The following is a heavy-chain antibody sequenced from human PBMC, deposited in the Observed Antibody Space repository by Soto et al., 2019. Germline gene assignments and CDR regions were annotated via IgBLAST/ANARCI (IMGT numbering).Heavy chain of an antibody. Sequence: GASVKVSCKASGYIFTSYGVSWVRQAPGQGLEWMGWISADNANTNYAQKFQGRVTMTTDTSTGTAYMELRSLRSDDTAVYYCARDRNSYGFPFDYWGQGTLVTVSS. D-gene: IGHD5-18*01. CDR3: ARDRNSYGFPFDY. CDR2: ISADNANT. V-gene: IGHV1-18*01. J-gene: IGHJ4*02. CDR1: GYIFTSYG.